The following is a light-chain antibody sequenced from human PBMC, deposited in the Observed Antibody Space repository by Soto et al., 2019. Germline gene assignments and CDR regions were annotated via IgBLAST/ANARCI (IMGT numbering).Light chain of an antibody. V-gene: IGKV1-27*01. CDR2: GAS. Sequence: DIQMTQSPSSLPASVGDRVTITCRASQGIGNDLVWYQQKPGKVPKLLIYGASILQSGVPSRFSGSGSGTYFTLTIRSLQPEDAATYYCQKYDTVPWTFGQGPKVEIK. CDR3: QKYDTVPWT. CDR1: QGIGND. J-gene: IGKJ1*01.